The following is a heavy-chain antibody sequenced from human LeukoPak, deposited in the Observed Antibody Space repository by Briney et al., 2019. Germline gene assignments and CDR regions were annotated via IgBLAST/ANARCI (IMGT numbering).Heavy chain of an antibody. V-gene: IGHV3-23*01. CDR1: GFTFSSYA. Sequence: GGSLRLSCAASGFTFSSYAMSWVRQAPGKGLEWVAGIGSGGSTYYADSVKGRFTISRGNAKNSLYLQMNSLRDEDTAVYYCARGVVVPAAMQYWGQGTLVTVSS. CDR2: IGSGGST. D-gene: IGHD2-2*01. J-gene: IGHJ4*02. CDR3: ARGVVVPAAMQY.